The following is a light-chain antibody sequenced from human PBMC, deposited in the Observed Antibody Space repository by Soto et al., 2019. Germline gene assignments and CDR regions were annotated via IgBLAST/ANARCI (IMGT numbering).Light chain of an antibody. Sequence: EIVMTQSPASLSVSSGESATLSCTASQNVATNLAWYQHKPGQPPRLLIYGATTRATGVPARFSGSGSGTYFTLTIRGPQSEDSALYYCQQYNDWPPEDTFGQGTKLEIK. J-gene: IGKJ2*01. CDR3: QQYNDWPPEDT. CDR2: GAT. CDR1: QNVATN. V-gene: IGKV3-15*01.